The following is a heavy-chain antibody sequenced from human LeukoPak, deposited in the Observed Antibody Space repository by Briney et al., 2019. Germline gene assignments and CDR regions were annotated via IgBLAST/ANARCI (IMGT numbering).Heavy chain of an antibody. V-gene: IGHV3-9*01. CDR1: GFTFDDYA. CDR3: AKGSGSYLPNWFDP. Sequence: GGSLRLSCAASGFTFDDYAMHWVRQAPGKGLEWVSGISWNSGSIGYADSVKGRFTIPRDNAKNSLYLQMNSLRAEDTALYYCAKGSGSYLPNWFDPWGQGTLVTVSS. CDR2: ISWNSGSI. J-gene: IGHJ5*02. D-gene: IGHD1-26*01.